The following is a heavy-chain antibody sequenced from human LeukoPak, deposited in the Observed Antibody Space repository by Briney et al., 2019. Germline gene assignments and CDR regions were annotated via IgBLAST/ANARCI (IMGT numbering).Heavy chain of an antibody. CDR1: GGSFSGYY. D-gene: IGHD5-12*01. Sequence: SVTLSLTCAVYGGSFSGYYWSWIRQPPGKGLEWIGEINHSGSTNYNPSLKSRVTISVDTSKNQFSLKLSSVTAADTAVYYCARGSAGYRYWGQGTLVTVSS. CDR3: ARGSAGYRY. CDR2: INHSGST. V-gene: IGHV4-34*01. J-gene: IGHJ4*02.